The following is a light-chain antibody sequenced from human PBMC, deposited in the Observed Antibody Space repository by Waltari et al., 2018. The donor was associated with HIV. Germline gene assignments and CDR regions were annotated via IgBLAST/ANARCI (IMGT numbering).Light chain of an antibody. CDR1: AGVVTRGHC. J-gene: IGLJ2*01. Sequence: QPVVTQEPSLTVSPGGTVILTCASSAGVVTRGHCLYWFQQRPGQAPKTLIFDSNNRYSWTPARFTGSFLGGKAVLTLTGAQPEDDADYYCLLSYDGDVVFGGGTKLTVL. CDR3: LLSYDGDVV. V-gene: IGLV7-46*01. CDR2: DSN.